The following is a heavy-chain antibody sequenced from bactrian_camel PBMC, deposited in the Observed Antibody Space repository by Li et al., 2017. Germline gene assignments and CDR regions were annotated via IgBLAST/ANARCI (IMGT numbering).Heavy chain of an antibody. D-gene: IGHD3*01. Sequence: HVQLVESGGGLVQPGGSLRLSCAASGFTFSSYYMYWVRQAPGKGLEWVSVTSSGGGTTYYADSVKGRFTISKDNAKNTLYLQMNSLKPEDTAMYYCAADQFRDCLYEYNYWGQGTQVTVS. J-gene: IGHJ4*01. CDR3: AADQFRDCLYEYNY. CDR1: GFTFSSYY. V-gene: IGHV3S1*01. CDR2: TSSGGGTT.